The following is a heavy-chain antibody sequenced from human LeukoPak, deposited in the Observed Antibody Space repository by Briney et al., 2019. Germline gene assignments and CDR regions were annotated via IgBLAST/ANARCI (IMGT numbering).Heavy chain of an antibody. CDR3: TTGGEEQFYYGDSGYYDADY. Sequence: GGSLRLSCAASGFTFSDAWMNWVRQAPGKGLEWVGRIKSKTGGGTTDYASPVKGRFTISGDDSKNTLYLQMNNLKTEDTAVYYCTTGGEEQFYYGDSGYYDADYWGQGTLATVSS. CDR1: GFTFSDAW. J-gene: IGHJ4*02. V-gene: IGHV3-15*07. D-gene: IGHD3-22*01. CDR2: IKSKTGGGTT.